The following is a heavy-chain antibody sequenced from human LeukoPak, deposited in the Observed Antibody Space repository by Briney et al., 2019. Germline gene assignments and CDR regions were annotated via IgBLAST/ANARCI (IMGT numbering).Heavy chain of an antibody. CDR1: GFTFRTSW. J-gene: IGHJ4*02. Sequence: GGSLRLSCVVSGFTFRTSWMAWVRQAPGKGLEWLANINKDARQTYYVDPVKGRFTISRDNSKNTLYLQMNSLRAEDTAVYYCARQYYYDSSGSFDYWGQGTLVTVSS. CDR3: ARQYYYDSSGSFDY. D-gene: IGHD3-22*01. CDR2: INKDARQT. V-gene: IGHV3-7*01.